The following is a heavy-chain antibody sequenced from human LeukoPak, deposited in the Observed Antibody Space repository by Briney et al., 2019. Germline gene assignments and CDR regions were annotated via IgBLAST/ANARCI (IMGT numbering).Heavy chain of an antibody. CDR3: SRCGAAVTTHFSH. J-gene: IGHJ4*02. V-gene: IGHV1-18*01. CDR2: ISASDGTT. CDR1: GYSFSIYG. D-gene: IGHD4-17*01. Sequence: ASVQVSCKASGYSFSIYGIPWARQAPGQGLEYLGWISASDGTTNYEQKVQDRVTMTTDTSTAKAYLELRRLRSEDTAVDYCSRCGAAVTTHFSHWGQGTLVTVSS.